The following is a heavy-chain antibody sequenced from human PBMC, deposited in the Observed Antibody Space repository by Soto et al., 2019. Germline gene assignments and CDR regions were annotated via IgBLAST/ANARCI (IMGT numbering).Heavy chain of an antibody. CDR1: GFTFSSHA. CDR2: ISSTSSTK. J-gene: IGHJ6*02. V-gene: IGHV3-48*02. Sequence: PGGSLRLSCAASGFTFSSHAMNWVRQAPGKGLEWVSFISSTSSTKNYADSVKGRFTISRDNAKNSLYLQMSSLRDEDTAVYYCARRITMVRGPYYYYGLDVWGQGTTVTVPS. CDR3: ARRITMVRGPYYYYGLDV. D-gene: IGHD3-10*01.